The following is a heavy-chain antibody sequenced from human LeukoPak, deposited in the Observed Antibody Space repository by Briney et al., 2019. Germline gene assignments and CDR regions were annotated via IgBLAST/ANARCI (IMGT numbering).Heavy chain of an antibody. V-gene: IGHV4-59*01. Sequence: SETLSLTCTVSGGSISSYYWSWIRQPPWKGLEWIGYIYYSGSTNYNPSLKSRVTISVDTSKNQFSLKLSSVTAADTAVYYCARAPWGAHYDHWGQGTLVTVSS. J-gene: IGHJ4*02. CDR3: ARAPWGAHYDH. CDR1: GGSISSYY. D-gene: IGHD3-22*01. CDR2: IYYSGST.